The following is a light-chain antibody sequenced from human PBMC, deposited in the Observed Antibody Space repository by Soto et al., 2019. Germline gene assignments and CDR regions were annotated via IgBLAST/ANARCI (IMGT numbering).Light chain of an antibody. J-gene: IGLJ1*01. CDR1: SSDVGSYNL. CDR2: ERS. V-gene: IGLV2-23*03. CDR3: CSYAGSYTFA. Sequence: QSALTQPASVSGSPGKSITISCTGTSSDVGSYNLFSWYQHHPGKAPKLMIYERSNRPSGVSNDFSGSKSGNTASLTISGLQAEDESDYYFCSYAGSYTFAFGPGTKVTVL.